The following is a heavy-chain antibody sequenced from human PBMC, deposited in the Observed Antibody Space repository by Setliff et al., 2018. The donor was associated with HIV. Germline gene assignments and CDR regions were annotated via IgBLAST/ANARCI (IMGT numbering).Heavy chain of an antibody. CDR2: VYWDDDK. J-gene: IGHJ4*02. CDR3: AHKGLSSGWPYFDY. Sequence: ASGPTLVNPTQTLTLTCTFSGFSLRTTGEAVGWLRQPPGKAPEWLALVYWDDDKRYSPSLKNRLTIIKDASKNQVVLTLTNVDPVDSAKYYCAHKGLSSGWPYFDYWGQGTLVTV. V-gene: IGHV2-5*02. CDR1: GFSLRTTGEA. D-gene: IGHD6-19*01.